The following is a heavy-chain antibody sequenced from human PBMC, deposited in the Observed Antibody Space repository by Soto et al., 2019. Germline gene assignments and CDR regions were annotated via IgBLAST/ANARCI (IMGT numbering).Heavy chain of an antibody. Sequence: QVQLQESGPGLVKPSGTLSLTCAVSGGSISSSNWWSWVRQPPGKGLEWIGEIYHSGSTNYNPSLRSRVTLSVDRSKTQFSLKLSSVTAADTAVYYCASVRGGYYYAMDVWGQGTTVTVSS. CDR1: GGSISSSNW. V-gene: IGHV4-4*02. J-gene: IGHJ6*02. CDR2: IYHSGST. D-gene: IGHD3-10*02. CDR3: ASVRGGYYYAMDV.